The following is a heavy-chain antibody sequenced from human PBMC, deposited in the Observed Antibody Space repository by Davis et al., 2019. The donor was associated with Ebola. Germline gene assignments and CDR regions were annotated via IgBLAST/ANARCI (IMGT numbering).Heavy chain of an antibody. D-gene: IGHD3-22*01. CDR1: GFTFSSYA. CDR2: ISGSGGST. J-gene: IGHJ1*01. V-gene: IGHV3-23*01. CDR3: AKDWIYDSSGYYYGAEYFQH. Sequence: GESLKISCAASGFTFSSYAMSWVRQAPGKGLEWVSAISGSGGSTYYADSVKGRFTISRDNSKNTLYLQMNSLRAEDTAVYYCAKDWIYDSSGYYYGAEYFQHWGQGTLVTVSS.